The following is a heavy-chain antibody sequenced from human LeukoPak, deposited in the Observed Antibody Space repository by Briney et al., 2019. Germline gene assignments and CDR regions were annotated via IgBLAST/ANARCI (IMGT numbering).Heavy chain of an antibody. Sequence: SETLSLTCTVSGGSISSSSYYWSWIRQPAGKGLEWIGRIYTSGSTNYNPSLKSRVTMSVDTSKNQFSLKLSSVTAADTAVYYCARDFRVKSSAGSNDYWGQGTLVTVSS. CDR3: ARDFRVKSSAGSNDY. CDR2: IYTSGST. V-gene: IGHV4-61*02. CDR1: GGSISSSSYY. D-gene: IGHD6-19*01. J-gene: IGHJ4*02.